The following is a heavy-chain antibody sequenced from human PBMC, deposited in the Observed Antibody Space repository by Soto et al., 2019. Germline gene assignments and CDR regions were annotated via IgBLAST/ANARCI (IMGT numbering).Heavy chain of an antibody. J-gene: IGHJ4*02. CDR1: GFTFSSYA. CDR2: ISYDGSNK. CDR3: ARDALPPPGIAVAGTFDY. V-gene: IGHV3-30-3*01. Sequence: QVQLVESGGGVVQPGRSLRLSCAASGFTFSSYAMHWVRQAPGKGLEWVAVISYDGSNKYYADSVKGRFTISRDNSKNTLYLHMNSLRAEDTAVYYCARDALPPPGIAVAGTFDYWGQGTLVTVSS. D-gene: IGHD6-19*01.